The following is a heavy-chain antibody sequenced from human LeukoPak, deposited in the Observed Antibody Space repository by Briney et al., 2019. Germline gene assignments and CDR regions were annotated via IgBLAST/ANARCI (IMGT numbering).Heavy chain of an antibody. Sequence: SQTLSLTCTVSGRSISSGGYYWSWLRQHPGKGLEWIGYIYHSGSTYYNPSLKIRVTISVDTSKNQFSLKLSSVTAADTAVYYCAREVAAAGTYDYWGQGTLVTVSS. J-gene: IGHJ4*02. CDR3: AREVAAAGTYDY. D-gene: IGHD6-13*01. CDR2: IYHSGST. CDR1: GRSISSGGYY. V-gene: IGHV4-31*03.